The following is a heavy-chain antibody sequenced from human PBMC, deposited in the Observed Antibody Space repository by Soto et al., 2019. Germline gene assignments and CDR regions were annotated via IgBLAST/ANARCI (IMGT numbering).Heavy chain of an antibody. CDR2: NYYSGST. D-gene: IGHD6-6*01. CDR1: GGSISSGGYY. Sequence: QVQLQESGPGLVKPSQTLSLTCTVSGGSISSGGYYWTWIRQHPGKGLEWIGYNYYSGSTYYNPSLKSRVTISLDTSKNQFSLKLSSVTAADTAVYYCARGSSIAGLCYGMDVWGEGATVTVSS. V-gene: IGHV4-31*03. J-gene: IGHJ6*04. CDR3: ARGSSIAGLCYGMDV.